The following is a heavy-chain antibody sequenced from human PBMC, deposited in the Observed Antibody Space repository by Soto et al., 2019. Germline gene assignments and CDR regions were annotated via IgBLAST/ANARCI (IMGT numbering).Heavy chain of an antibody. CDR3: AKDWDFGGTDRAAAGTSDY. D-gene: IGHD6-13*01. CDR2: ISGSGGST. Sequence: GGSLRLSCAASGFTFSSYAMSWVRQAPGKGLEWVSAISGSGGSTYYADSVKGRFTISRDNSKNTLYLQMNSLRAEDTAVYYCAKDWDFGGTDRAAAGTSDYWGQGTLVTVSS. CDR1: GFTFSSYA. V-gene: IGHV3-23*01. J-gene: IGHJ4*02.